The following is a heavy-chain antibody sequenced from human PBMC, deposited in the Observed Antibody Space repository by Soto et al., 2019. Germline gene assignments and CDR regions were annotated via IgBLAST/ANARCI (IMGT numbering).Heavy chain of an antibody. V-gene: IGHV3-30-3*01. CDR2: ISYSGSNT. D-gene: IGHD3-10*01. CDR1: GFTFRSYA. CDR3: ARAPGGSTETFDS. Sequence: QVHLVASGGGMVQPGRSLRLACTASGFTFRSYAMHWVRQAPGKGLEWVAVISYSGSNTYYADSVKGRFSISRDISNNTLYLQMNSLRSEDTAVYYCARAPGGSTETFDSWGPGTLVTVSS. J-gene: IGHJ4*02.